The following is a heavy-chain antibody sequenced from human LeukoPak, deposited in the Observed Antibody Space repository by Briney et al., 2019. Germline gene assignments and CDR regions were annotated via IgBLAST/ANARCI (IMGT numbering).Heavy chain of an antibody. CDR1: GYSISSGYY. CDR3: ARGGYDILTGPMDWFDP. V-gene: IGHV4-38-2*01. J-gene: IGHJ5*02. Sequence: PSETLSLTCAVSGYSISSGYYWGWIRQPPGKGLEWIGSIYRGGSTYYNPSLKSRVTISVDTSKNQFSLKLSSVTAADTAVYYCARGGYDILTGPMDWFDPWGQGTLVSVSS. CDR2: IYRGGST. D-gene: IGHD3-9*01.